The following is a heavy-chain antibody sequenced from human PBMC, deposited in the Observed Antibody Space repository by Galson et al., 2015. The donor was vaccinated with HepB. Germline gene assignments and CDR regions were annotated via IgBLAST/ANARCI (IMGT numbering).Heavy chain of an antibody. J-gene: IGHJ6*02. CDR2: ISSSGSTI. CDR3: ARKYYYGSGSPRHYYYYYGMDD. D-gene: IGHD3-10*01. CDR1: GFTFSSYE. V-gene: IGHV3-48*03. Sequence: SLRLSCAASGFTFSSYEMNWVRQAPGKGLEWVSYISSSGSTIYYADSVKGRFTISRDNAKNSLYLQMNSLRAEDTAVYYCARKYYYGSGSPRHYYYYYGMDDWGQGTTVTVSS.